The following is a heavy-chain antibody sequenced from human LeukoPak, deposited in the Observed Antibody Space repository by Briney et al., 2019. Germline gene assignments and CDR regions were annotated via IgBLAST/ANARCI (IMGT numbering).Heavy chain of an antibody. J-gene: IGHJ3*02. Sequence: HGESLKISCKGSGYIFTNYWIGWVRQMPGKGLEWMGIIYPGESDTRYSPSFQGQVTISADRSTSTAYLQWSSLKASDTALYYCARPLSGSYSDGFDIWGQGTMVTVSS. V-gene: IGHV5-51*01. D-gene: IGHD1-26*01. CDR2: IYPGESDT. CDR1: GYIFTNYW. CDR3: ARPLSGSYSDGFDI.